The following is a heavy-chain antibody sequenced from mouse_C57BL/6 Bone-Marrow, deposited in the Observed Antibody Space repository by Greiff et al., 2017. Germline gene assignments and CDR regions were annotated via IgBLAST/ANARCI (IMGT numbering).Heavy chain of an antibody. Sequence: VQLQQPGAELVKPGASVQLSCKASGYTFTNYWMHWVKQRPGQGLEWIGMMHPNGGSPDYNEKFKSEAPLSVDKSSRTAYMELSSLTSEDSAVYYCARSYDYDDYTMDYWGQGTSVTVSS. D-gene: IGHD2-4*01. CDR1: GYTFTNYW. V-gene: IGHV1-64*01. CDR3: ARSYDYDDYTMDY. J-gene: IGHJ4*01. CDR2: MHPNGGSP.